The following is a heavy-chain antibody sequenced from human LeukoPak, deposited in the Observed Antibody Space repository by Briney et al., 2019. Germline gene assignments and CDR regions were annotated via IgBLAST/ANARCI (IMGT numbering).Heavy chain of an antibody. CDR1: GFTFSSYW. CDR2: IKQDGSEK. D-gene: IGHD6-19*01. V-gene: IGHV3-7*03. J-gene: IGHJ4*02. Sequence: GGSLRLSCAASGFTFSSYWMSWVRQAPGKGLEWVANIKQDGSEKYYVDSVKGRFTISRDDSKNTIYLQMNSLTAEDTGVYYCAKDRVRDNGWDIDYWGQGTLVTVSS. CDR3: AKDRVRDNGWDIDY.